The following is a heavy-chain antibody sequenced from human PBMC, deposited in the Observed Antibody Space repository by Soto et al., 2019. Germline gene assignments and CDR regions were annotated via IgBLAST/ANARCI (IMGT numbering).Heavy chain of an antibody. D-gene: IGHD3-9*01. CDR1: GFTFSSYA. V-gene: IGHV3-30-3*01. Sequence: GGSLRLSCAASGFTFSSYAMHWVRQAPGKGLEWVAVISYDGSNKYYADSVKGRFTISRDNSKNTLYLQMNSLRAEDTAVYYCARDVTTIFSGFGYWGQGTLVTVSS. J-gene: IGHJ4*02. CDR3: ARDVTTIFSGFGY. CDR2: ISYDGSNK.